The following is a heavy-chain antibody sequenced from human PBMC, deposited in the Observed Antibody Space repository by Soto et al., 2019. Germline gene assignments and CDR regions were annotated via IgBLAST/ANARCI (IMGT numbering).Heavy chain of an antibody. Sequence: QITLKESGPTLVKPTQTLTLTCTFSGLSLTTSGVGVSWIRQPPGKALEWLAVIYWDNDKRFSPSLTTRLTITRDTSKIQVILTMTNMDPVDTGTYYCSQGGSGSYYGMDVWGQGTTVTVSS. CDR3: SQGGSGSYYGMDV. J-gene: IGHJ6*02. D-gene: IGHD3-10*01. V-gene: IGHV2-5*02. CDR2: IYWDNDK. CDR1: GLSLTTSGVG.